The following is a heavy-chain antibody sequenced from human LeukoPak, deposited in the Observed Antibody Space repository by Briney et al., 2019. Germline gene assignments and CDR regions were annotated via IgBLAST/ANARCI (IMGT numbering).Heavy chain of an antibody. J-gene: IGHJ4*01. CDR1: GFTFSHYY. D-gene: IGHD2-15*01. V-gene: IGHV3-11*01. CDR3: ARDLWPNCSGGSCSPCYFDY. CDR2: ISSSGCTI. Sequence: GGSLRLSCAASGFTFSHYYMSWLRQAPGKGLEWVSYISSSGCTIYYADSVKGRFTISRHNAKHTLYLQMNSLRPEDPAVYDCARDLWPNCSGGSCSPCYFDYWGHGTLVTVSS.